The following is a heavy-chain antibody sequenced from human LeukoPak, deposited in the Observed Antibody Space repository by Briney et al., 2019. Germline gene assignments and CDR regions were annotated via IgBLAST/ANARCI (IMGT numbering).Heavy chain of an antibody. D-gene: IGHD6-19*01. CDR3: SASSGLYDSGVDD. CDR2: IYYSGST. CDR1: GGSISSYY. Sequence: SETLSLTCAVSGGSISSYYWSWIRQPPGKGLEWIGYIYYSGSTNYNPSLKSRVTISVDTSKNQFSLKLSSVTAADTAVYYCSASSGLYDSGVDDWGQGTLVTVSS. V-gene: IGHV4-59*08. J-gene: IGHJ4*02.